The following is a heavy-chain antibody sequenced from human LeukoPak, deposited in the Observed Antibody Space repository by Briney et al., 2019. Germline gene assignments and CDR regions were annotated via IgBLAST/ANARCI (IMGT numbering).Heavy chain of an antibody. CDR2: ISGSGSST. D-gene: IGHD2-2*01. CDR1: GFTFSSYA. V-gene: IGHV3-23*01. CDR3: AKLGYCSTTGCTTNGFAP. Sequence: PGGSLRLSCAASGFTFSSYAMSWVRQAPGKGLEWVSAISGSGSSTYYADSVKGRFTISRDNSKNTLFLQMNSLRAEDTAVYYCAKLGYCSTTGCTTNGFAPWAQETLVTVS. J-gene: IGHJ5*02.